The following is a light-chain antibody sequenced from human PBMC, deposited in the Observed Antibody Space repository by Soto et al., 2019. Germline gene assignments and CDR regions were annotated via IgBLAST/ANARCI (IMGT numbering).Light chain of an antibody. J-gene: IGKJ4*01. CDR3: QPYYNWLT. CDR1: QSISGN. CDR2: RTS. V-gene: IGKV3-15*01. Sequence: EMVRERAPTTVAESTGERATLYFRANQSISGNLAWYQQKPGQPPRLLIYRTSIRATGIPARFSGSGSGTEVSLTIRSMQSEDFVVYYCQPYYNWLTFGGGTKVEIK.